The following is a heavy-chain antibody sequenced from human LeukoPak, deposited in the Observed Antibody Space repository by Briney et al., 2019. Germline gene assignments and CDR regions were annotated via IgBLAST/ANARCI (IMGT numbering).Heavy chain of an antibody. J-gene: IGHJ4*02. Sequence: GGSLRLSCAASGYTFSNYEMNWVRQAPGKGLEWVSYISSSGATIYYADSVKGRFSVSRDNAKNSLYLQMDSLRSEDTADYYCARGGPNYYDTSGYSDYWGQGTLVTVSS. CDR1: GYTFSNYE. D-gene: IGHD3-22*01. CDR3: ARGGPNYYDTSGYSDY. V-gene: IGHV3-48*03. CDR2: ISSSGATI.